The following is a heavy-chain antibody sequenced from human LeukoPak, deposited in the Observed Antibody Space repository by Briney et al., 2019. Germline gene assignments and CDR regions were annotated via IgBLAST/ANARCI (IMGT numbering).Heavy chain of an antibody. J-gene: IGHJ5*02. Sequence: SETLSLTCTVSGASISSYYWSWIRQPPGRGLEWIGRIYTSGSTNYNPSLKSRVTMSVDTSKNQFSLKLSSVTAADTAVYYCARVRITMVRGVMRFDPWGQGTLVTVSS. D-gene: IGHD3-10*01. V-gene: IGHV4-4*07. CDR1: GASISSYY. CDR2: IYTSGST. CDR3: ARVRITMVRGVMRFDP.